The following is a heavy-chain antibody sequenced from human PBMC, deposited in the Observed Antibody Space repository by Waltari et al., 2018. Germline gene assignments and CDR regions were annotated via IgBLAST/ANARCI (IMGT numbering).Heavy chain of an antibody. CDR1: GFTFSRYW. CDR3: ARDCSRSSCYADD. D-gene: IGHD2-2*01. CDR2: IKQDGSEE. Sequence: EVQLVESGGGLVQPGGSLRLSCAASGFTFSRYWMSWVRQDPGKGVELGANIKQDGSEEYYVYAVKGRFTISRDNAKNSVYLQMSRLRVEDTAVYYCARDCSRSSCYADDWGQGTLVTVSS. V-gene: IGHV3-7*01. J-gene: IGHJ4*02.